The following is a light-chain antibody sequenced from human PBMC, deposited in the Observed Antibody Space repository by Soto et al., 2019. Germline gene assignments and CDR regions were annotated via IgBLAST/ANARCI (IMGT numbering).Light chain of an antibody. V-gene: IGKV4-1*01. CDR3: QQYYSTLYT. CDR2: WAS. J-gene: IGKJ2*01. CDR1: QSVLYSCNNKNY. Sequence: DIVMTQSPDSLAVSLGERATINCKSSQSVLYSCNNKNYLAWYQQKPGQPPKLLIYWASTRESGVPDRFSGSGSGTDFTLTISSLQDEDVAVYYCQQYYSTLYTFGQGTKLEIK.